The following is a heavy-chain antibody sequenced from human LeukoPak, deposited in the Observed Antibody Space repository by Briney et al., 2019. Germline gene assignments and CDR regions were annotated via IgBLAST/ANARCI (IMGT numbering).Heavy chain of an antibody. CDR1: GFTFSSYS. CDR2: ISSSSSYI. CDR3: ARDRGNDILTYPVDY. Sequence: GGSLRLSCAASGFTFSSYSMNWVRQAPGKGLEWVSSISSSSSYIYYADSVKGRFTISRDNAKNSLYPQMNSLRAEDTAVYYCARDRGNDILTYPVDYWGQGTLVTVSS. J-gene: IGHJ4*02. V-gene: IGHV3-21*01. D-gene: IGHD3-9*01.